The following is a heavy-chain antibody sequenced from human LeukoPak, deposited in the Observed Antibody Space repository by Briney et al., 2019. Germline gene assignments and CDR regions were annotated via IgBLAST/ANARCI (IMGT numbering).Heavy chain of an antibody. V-gene: IGHV4-59*01. D-gene: IGHD3-9*01. CDR2: IYYSGST. CDR3: ARSRADYDILTGRPYYYYMDV. Sequence: SETLSLTCTVSGGSISSYYWSWIRQPPGKGLEWIGYIYYSGSTNYNPSPKSRVTISVDTSKNQFSLKLSSVTAADTAVYYCARSRADYDILTGRPYYYYMDVWGKGTTVTVSS. CDR1: GGSISSYY. J-gene: IGHJ6*03.